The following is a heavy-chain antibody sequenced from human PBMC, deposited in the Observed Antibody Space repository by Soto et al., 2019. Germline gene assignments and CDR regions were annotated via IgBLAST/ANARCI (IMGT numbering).Heavy chain of an antibody. D-gene: IGHD6-13*01. Sequence: QVQLQESGPGLVKPSQTLSLTCTVSGGSISSGGYYWSWIRQHPGKGLEWIGYIYYSGSTYYNPSLKSRVTISVDTSKNPFSLKLSSVTAADTAVYYCARDRAAGTWDAFDIWGQGTMVTVSS. J-gene: IGHJ3*02. V-gene: IGHV4-31*03. CDR3: ARDRAAGTWDAFDI. CDR1: GGSISSGGYY. CDR2: IYYSGST.